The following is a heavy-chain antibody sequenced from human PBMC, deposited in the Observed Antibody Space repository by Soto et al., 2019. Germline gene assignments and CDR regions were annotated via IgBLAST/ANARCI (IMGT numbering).Heavy chain of an antibody. V-gene: IGHV1-69*12. CDR2: IIPIFGTA. CDR3: ARRSYCSGGSCHPDWYFDL. J-gene: IGHJ2*01. CDR1: GGTFSSYA. D-gene: IGHD2-15*01. Sequence: QVQLVQSGAEVKKPGSSVKVSCKASGGTFSSYAISWVRQAPGQGLEWMGGIIPIFGTANYAQKFQGRVTITADESTSTAYMELSSLRSEDTAVYYCARRSYCSGGSCHPDWYFDLWVRGTLVTVSS.